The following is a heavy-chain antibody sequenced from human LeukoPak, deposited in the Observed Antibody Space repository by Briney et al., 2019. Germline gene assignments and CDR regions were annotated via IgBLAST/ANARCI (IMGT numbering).Heavy chain of an antibody. V-gene: IGHV5-51*01. CDR2: IYPGDSDT. Sequence: GESLKISCKGSGYSFTSYWIGWVRQMPGKGLEWMGIIYPGDSDTRYSPSFQGQVTISADKSISTAYPQWSSLKTSDTAMYYCARRDCTNGVCHSFDYWGQGTLVTVSS. J-gene: IGHJ4*02. CDR1: GYSFTSYW. D-gene: IGHD2-8*01. CDR3: ARRDCTNGVCHSFDY.